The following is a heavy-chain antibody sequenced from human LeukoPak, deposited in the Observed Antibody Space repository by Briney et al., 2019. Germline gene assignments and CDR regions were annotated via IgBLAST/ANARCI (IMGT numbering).Heavy chain of an antibody. CDR1: GFTFDDYA. Sequence: GGSLRLSCAASGFTFDDYAMHWVRQAPGKGLEWVSLISWDGGSTYYADSVKGRFTISRDNSKNSLYLQMNSLRAEDTALYYCAKSGGTHYYYYMDVWGKGTTVTVSS. CDR2: ISWDGGST. CDR3: AKSGGTHYYYYMDV. D-gene: IGHD3-16*01. J-gene: IGHJ6*03. V-gene: IGHV3-43D*03.